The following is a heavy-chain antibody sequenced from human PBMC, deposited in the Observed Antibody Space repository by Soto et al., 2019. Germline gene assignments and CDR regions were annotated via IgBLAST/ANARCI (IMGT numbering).Heavy chain of an antibody. V-gene: IGHV3-7*01. J-gene: IGHJ3*02. CDR1: GFTFSSYW. CDR3: ARDWRSIVVVIYHDAFDI. Sequence: GESLKISCAASGFTFSSYWMSWVRQAPGKGLEWVANIKQDGSEKYYVDSVKGRFTISRDNAKNSLYLQMNSLRAEDTAVYCCARDWRSIVVVIYHDAFDIWGQGTMVTVSS. D-gene: IGHD3-22*01. CDR2: IKQDGSEK.